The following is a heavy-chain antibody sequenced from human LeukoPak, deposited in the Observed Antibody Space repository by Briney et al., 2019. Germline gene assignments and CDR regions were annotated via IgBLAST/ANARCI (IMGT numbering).Heavy chain of an antibody. J-gene: IGHJ1*01. CDR2: IIPIFGTA. CDR3: ARDITGGNGYFQH. Sequence: ASVKVSCKASGYTFSSYAISWVRQAPGQGLEWMGGIIPIFGTANYAQKFQGRVTITADESTSTAYMELSSLRSEDTAVYYCARDITGGNGYFQHWGQGTLVTVSS. V-gene: IGHV1-69*13. D-gene: IGHD4-23*01. CDR1: GYTFSSYA.